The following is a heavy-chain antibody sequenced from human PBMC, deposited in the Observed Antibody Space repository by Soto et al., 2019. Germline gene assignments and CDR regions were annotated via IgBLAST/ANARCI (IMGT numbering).Heavy chain of an antibody. V-gene: IGHV1-69*02. CDR3: AGTFIAAASFDH. J-gene: IGHJ5*02. CDR2: IIPILGIA. CDR1: GGTFSSYT. D-gene: IGHD6-13*01. Sequence: QVQLVQSGAEVKKPGSSVKVSCKASGGTFSSYTISWVRQAPGQGLEWMGRIIPILGIANYAQKFQGRVTITADKSTSTAYMELSSLSSEDTAVYYCAGTFIAAASFDHWGQGTLVTVSS.